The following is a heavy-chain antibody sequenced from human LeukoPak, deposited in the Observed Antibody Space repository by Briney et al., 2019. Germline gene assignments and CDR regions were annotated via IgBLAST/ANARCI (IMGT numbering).Heavy chain of an antibody. CDR3: ARARSFRPSTEDY. J-gene: IGHJ4*02. CDR1: GYTFTSYY. CDR2: INPSGGST. Sequence: GASVTVSCKASGYTFTSYYMHWVRQAPGQGLEWMGIINPSGGSTSYAQKFQGRVTMTRDMSTSTVYMELSSLRSEDTAVYYCARARSFRPSTEDYWGQGTLVTVSS. V-gene: IGHV1-46*01. D-gene: IGHD2-2*01.